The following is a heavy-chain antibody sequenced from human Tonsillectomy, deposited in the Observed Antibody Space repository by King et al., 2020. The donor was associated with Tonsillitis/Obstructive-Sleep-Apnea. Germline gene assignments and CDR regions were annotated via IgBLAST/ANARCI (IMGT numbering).Heavy chain of an antibody. CDR1: GYSFASYW. CDR3: ARGGIGYDFAFDI. CDR2: IDPSDSYA. J-gene: IGHJ3*02. Sequence: VQLVQSGAEVEEPGESLRISCKGSGYSFASYWINWVRQMPGKGLEWMGKIDPSDSYATYSPSFQGPVTFSVGKSFSTAHLQWSSLRASDNAMYYCARGGIGYDFAFDIWGQGTMVTVPS. V-gene: IGHV5-10-1*01. D-gene: IGHD5-12*01.